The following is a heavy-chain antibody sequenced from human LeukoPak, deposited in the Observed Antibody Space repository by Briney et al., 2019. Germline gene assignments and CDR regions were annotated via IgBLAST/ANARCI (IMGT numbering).Heavy chain of an antibody. Sequence: GGSLRLSCAASGFTFDDYGMSWVRQAPGKGLELVSFIYSDNTHYSDSVKGRFTISRDNSKNTLYLQMNSLRAEDTAVYYCARRAGAYSHPYDYWGQGTLVTVSS. CDR1: GFTFDDYG. D-gene: IGHD4/OR15-4a*01. CDR2: IYSDNT. V-gene: IGHV3-53*01. J-gene: IGHJ4*02. CDR3: ARRAGAYSHPYDY.